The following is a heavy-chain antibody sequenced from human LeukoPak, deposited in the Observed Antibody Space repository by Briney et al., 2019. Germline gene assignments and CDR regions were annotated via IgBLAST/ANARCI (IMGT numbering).Heavy chain of an antibody. J-gene: IGHJ4*02. CDR2: IHPSGST. D-gene: IGHD2-2*01. CDR1: GGAFSWYY. CDR3: SRGRDQSKTGDS. V-gene: IGHV4-34*01. Sequence: SETLSLTCTIYGGAFSWYYWSWIRQPPGKGLEWIGEIHPSGSTNFTPSLKSRVSISVDTSKNQFSLILTSVTAADTGVYYCSRGRDQSKTGDSWGQGTVVTVSS.